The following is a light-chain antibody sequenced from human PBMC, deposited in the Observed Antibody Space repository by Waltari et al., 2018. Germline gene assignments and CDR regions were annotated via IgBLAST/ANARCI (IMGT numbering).Light chain of an antibody. CDR2: GAS. CDR1: QSVSSN. CDR3: QHYNNWPPWA. J-gene: IGKJ1*01. V-gene: IGKV3-15*01. Sequence: EIVMTQSPVTLSVSPGERATLSCRASQSVSSNLAWYQQKPGQAPRLLIYGASTRATGIPARFSGSGSGAEFTLTISSLQSADFAVYYCQHYNNWPPWALGQGTKVEIK.